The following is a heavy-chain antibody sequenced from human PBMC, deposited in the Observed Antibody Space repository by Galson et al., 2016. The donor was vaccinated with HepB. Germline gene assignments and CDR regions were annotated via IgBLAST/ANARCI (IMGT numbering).Heavy chain of an antibody. CDR3: SKDPFQSWGS. D-gene: IGHD3-16*01. CDR1: GFTFGDYY. Sequence: SLRLSCAASGFTFGDYYMTWIRQAPGKGLEWLSVIYPGGDTYYTDSVRGRFIVSTDAAKKTLFFQMNSLRAEDTAVYYCSKDPFQSWGSWGLGTLVTVSS. J-gene: IGHJ5*02. V-gene: IGHV3-53*01. CDR2: IYPGGDT.